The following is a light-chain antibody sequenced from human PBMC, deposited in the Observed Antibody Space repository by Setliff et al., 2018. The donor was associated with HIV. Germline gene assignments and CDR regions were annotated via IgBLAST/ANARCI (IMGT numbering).Light chain of an antibody. J-gene: IGLJ3*02. CDR1: TSNIGSNS. CDR2: KNY. CDR3: ATWDDSLNYWV. V-gene: IGLV1-44*01. Sequence: QSALTQPPSASGTPGQRVTISCSGSTSNIGSNSVNWYQHLAGTAPKLLIYKNYQRPSGVPDRFSGSKSGTSASLAISGLRSEGEADYSCATWDDSLNYWVFGGGTQLTVL.